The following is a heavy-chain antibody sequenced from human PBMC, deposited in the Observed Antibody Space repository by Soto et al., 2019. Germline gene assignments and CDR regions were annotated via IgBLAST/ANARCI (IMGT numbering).Heavy chain of an antibody. CDR2: IYPGDSDT. CDR3: ALLLSSVYCFDAFDI. CDR1: GYILTSYW. J-gene: IGHJ3*02. Sequence: GESLKISCKGSGYILTSYWLGLVRQMPGKGLEWMGIIYPGDSDTRYSPSFQGQVTISADKSISTAYLQWSSLKASDTAMYYCALLLSSVYCFDAFDIWGQGTMVTVSS. D-gene: IGHD6-6*01. V-gene: IGHV5-51*01.